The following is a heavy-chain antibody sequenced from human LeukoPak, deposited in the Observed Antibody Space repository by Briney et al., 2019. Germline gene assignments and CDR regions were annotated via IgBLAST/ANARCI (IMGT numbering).Heavy chain of an antibody. CDR2: FDPEDGET. D-gene: IGHD2-15*01. Sequence: ASVKVSCKVSGYTLTELSMHWVRQAPGKGLEWMGGFDPEDGETIYAQKFQGRVTMTEDTSTDTVYMELSSLRSEDTAVYYCARVVDCSGGSCLSLDYWGQGTLVTVSS. V-gene: IGHV1-24*01. CDR3: ARVVDCSGGSCLSLDY. CDR1: GYTLTELS. J-gene: IGHJ4*02.